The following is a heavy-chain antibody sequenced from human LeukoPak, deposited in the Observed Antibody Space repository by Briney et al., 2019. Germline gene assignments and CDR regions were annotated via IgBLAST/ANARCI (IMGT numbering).Heavy chain of an antibody. J-gene: IGHJ4*02. CDR1: GFIFSTYD. Sequence: PGGSLRLSCAASGFIFSTYDMHWVRQAPGKGLEWVAVVLYDGSNIYHAASVQGRFTISRDNSKNTLYLQMNSLGAEDTAVYYCAKSLDAQAVADPFDYWGQGTLVTVSS. CDR3: AKSLDAQAVADPFDY. CDR2: VLYDGSNI. V-gene: IGHV3-30*18. D-gene: IGHD6-19*01.